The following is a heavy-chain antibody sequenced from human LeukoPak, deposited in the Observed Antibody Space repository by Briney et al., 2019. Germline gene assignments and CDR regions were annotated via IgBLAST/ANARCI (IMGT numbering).Heavy chain of an antibody. J-gene: IGHJ4*02. D-gene: IGHD1-1*01. CDR2: ISGYNGET. V-gene: IGHV1-18*01. CDR1: GYTFSNFG. CDR3: ANAKFGVGNNWNLFDF. Sequence: ASVKVSCKASGYTFSNFGISWVRQAPGQVLGWMGWISGYNGETSYAQTFQDRLTLTTDTSTTTAYMELRSLRSDDTAIYYCANAKFGVGNNWNLFDFWGQGTLVTVS.